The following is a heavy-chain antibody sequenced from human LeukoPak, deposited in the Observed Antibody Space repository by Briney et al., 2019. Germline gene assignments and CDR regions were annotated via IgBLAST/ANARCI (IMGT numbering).Heavy chain of an antibody. CDR2: ISWNSGSI. Sequence: GGSLRLSCAASGFTFDDYAMHWVRQAPGKGLEWVSGISWNSGSIGYADSVKGRFTISRDNAKNSLYLQMNSLRAEDTALYYCAKDMVVAATEPDAFDIWGQGTMVTVSS. CDR3: AKDMVVAATEPDAFDI. D-gene: IGHD2-15*01. V-gene: IGHV3-9*01. CDR1: GFTFDDYA. J-gene: IGHJ3*02.